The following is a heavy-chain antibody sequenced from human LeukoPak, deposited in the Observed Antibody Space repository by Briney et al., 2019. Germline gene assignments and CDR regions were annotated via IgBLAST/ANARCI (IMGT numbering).Heavy chain of an antibody. Sequence: PGGSLRLSCAASGFTFSNAWMSWVRQAPGKGLEWVGRIKSKTDGGTTDYAAPVKGRFTIARDDSKNTLYLQMNSLKTEDTAVYYCTTVNNVPASNWFDPWGQGTLVTVSS. CDR1: GFTFSNAW. CDR3: TTVNNVPASNWFDP. D-gene: IGHD2-2*01. CDR2: IKSKTDGGTT. V-gene: IGHV3-15*01. J-gene: IGHJ5*02.